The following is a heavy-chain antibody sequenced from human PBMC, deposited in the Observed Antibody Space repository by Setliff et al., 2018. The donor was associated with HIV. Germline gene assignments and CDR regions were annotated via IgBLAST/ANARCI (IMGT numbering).Heavy chain of an antibody. V-gene: IGHV1-69*13. Sequence: RASVKVSCKASGYTFISYCISWVRQAPGQGLQWVGGIIPLFGTTNYAQKFKGRLTITADESTSTVYMELSSLRSEDTAVYYCARDSRDIVVVIAPEPEPYYYYGMDVWGEGTTVTVSS. D-gene: IGHD2-15*01. CDR1: GYTFISYC. CDR2: IIPLFGTT. CDR3: ARDSRDIVVVIAPEPEPYYYYGMDV. J-gene: IGHJ6*04.